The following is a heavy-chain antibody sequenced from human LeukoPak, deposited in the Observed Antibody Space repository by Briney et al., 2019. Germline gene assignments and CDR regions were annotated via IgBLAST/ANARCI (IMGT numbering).Heavy chain of an antibody. Sequence: PGGSLRLSCAASGFTVSSNYMSWVRQAPGKGLEWVSVIYSGGSTYYADSVKGRFTISRDNSKNTLYLQMNSLRAEDTAVYYCARPALIQNLYYYDGEDAFDIWGQGTMVTVSS. CDR1: GFTVSSNY. V-gene: IGHV3-66*01. CDR2: IYSGGST. CDR3: ARPALIQNLYYYDGEDAFDI. D-gene: IGHD3-22*01. J-gene: IGHJ3*02.